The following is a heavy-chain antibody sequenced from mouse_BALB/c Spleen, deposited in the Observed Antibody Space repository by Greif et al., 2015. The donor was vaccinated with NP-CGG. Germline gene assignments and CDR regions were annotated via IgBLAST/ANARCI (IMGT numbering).Heavy chain of an antibody. CDR2: INPSTGYT. Sequence: VQLQQSGAELAKPGASVKMSCKASGYTFTSYWMHWIKQRPGQGLEWIGYINPSTGYTEYNQKFKDKATLTADKSSSTAYMQLSSLTSEDSAVYYCANWDAYWGQGTLVTVSA. V-gene: IGHV1-7*01. CDR3: ANWDAY. D-gene: IGHD4-1*01. CDR1: GYTFTSYW. J-gene: IGHJ3*01.